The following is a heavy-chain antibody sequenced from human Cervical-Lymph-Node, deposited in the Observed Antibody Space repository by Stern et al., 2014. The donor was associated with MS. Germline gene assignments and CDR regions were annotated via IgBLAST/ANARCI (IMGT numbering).Heavy chain of an antibody. CDR2: IKPNTGGT. CDR1: GYIFTGYY. D-gene: IGHD3-3*01. CDR3: ARDQRGITIFGVVTDYYYLGMDV. Sequence: QVQLVESGAEVKKPGASVKVSCKTSGYIFTGYYIHWVRQAPGQGLEWMAWIKPNTGGTKYAQKFQGRVTMSRDTSISTAYVELSSLTSDDTAVYYCARDQRGITIFGVVTDYYYLGMDVWGQGTTVTVSS. J-gene: IGHJ6*02. V-gene: IGHV1-2*02.